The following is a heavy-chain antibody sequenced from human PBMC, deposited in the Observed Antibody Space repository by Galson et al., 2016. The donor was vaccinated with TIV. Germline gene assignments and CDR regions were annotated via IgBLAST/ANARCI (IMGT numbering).Heavy chain of an antibody. J-gene: IGHJ3*02. CDR2: SHGGGPNL. Sequence: SLRLSCAGSGFTFNIYAMSWVRQTPERGLEWVSSHGGGPNLFYSDSVRGRFTISRDDVKNTVYLGMHSLRAEDTAIYYCVKDAISFNSAYDAFDIWGQGTVVTVSS. V-gene: IGHV3-23*01. D-gene: IGHD2-21*01. CDR3: VKDAISFNSAYDAFDI. CDR1: GFTFNIYA.